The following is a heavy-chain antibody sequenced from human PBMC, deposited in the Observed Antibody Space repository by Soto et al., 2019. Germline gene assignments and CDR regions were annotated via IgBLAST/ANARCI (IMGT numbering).Heavy chain of an antibody. Sequence: ASVKVSCKASGYTFTGYYMHCVRQAPGQGLEWMGWINPNSGGTNYAQKFQGRVTMTRDTSISTAYMELRRMRSDDTAVYYCLSVGVAAAAFDYWGHGTPGTVSS. CDR1: GYTFTGYY. CDR2: INPNSGGT. J-gene: IGHJ4*01. V-gene: IGHV1-2*02. CDR3: LSVGVAAAAFDY. D-gene: IGHD6-13*01.